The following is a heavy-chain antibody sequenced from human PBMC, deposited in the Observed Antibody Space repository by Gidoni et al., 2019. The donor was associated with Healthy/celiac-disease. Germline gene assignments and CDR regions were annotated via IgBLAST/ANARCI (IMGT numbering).Heavy chain of an antibody. CDR3: TTEWTHWAHYYYDSSGSSSGDY. J-gene: IGHJ4*02. Sequence: EVQRVESGGGWVEPGGSIRLACAASGFTFSNAWMSWVRQAPGKGREGVSHIKSKTDGGTTDYAAPVKGRFTISRDDSKNTLYLQMNSLKTEDTAVYYCTTEWTHWAHYYYDSSGSSSGDYWGQGTLVTVSS. D-gene: IGHD3-22*01. V-gene: IGHV3-15*01. CDR1: GFTFSNAW. CDR2: IKSKTDGGTT.